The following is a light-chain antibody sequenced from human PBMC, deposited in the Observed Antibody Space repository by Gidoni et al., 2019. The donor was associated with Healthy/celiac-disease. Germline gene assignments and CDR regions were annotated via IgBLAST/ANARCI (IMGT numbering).Light chain of an antibody. J-gene: IGKJ1*01. CDR2: KAS. Sequence: DIQMTQSPSTLSASVGDRVTITCRASQSISSWLAWYQQKPGKAPKLLIYKASSLESGVPSRFSGSGSGTEFTLTICSLQPDDFATYYCQHDNSYSTFGQGTKVEIK. V-gene: IGKV1-5*03. CDR1: QSISSW. CDR3: QHDNSYST.